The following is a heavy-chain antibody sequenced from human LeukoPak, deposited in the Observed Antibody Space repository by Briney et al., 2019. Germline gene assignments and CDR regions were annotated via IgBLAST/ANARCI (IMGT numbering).Heavy chain of an antibody. D-gene: IGHD3-10*01. CDR2: IYYSGST. CDR1: GGSISSGSYY. V-gene: IGHV4-61*02. J-gene: IGHJ6*03. Sequence: PSQTLSLTCTVSGGSISSGSYYWSWIRQPAGKGLEWIGSIYYSGSTYYNPSLKSRVTISVDTSKNQFSLKLSSVTAADTAVYYCARGKWFGELTPYYYYYYYMDVWGKGTTVTVSS. CDR3: ARGKWFGELTPYYYYYYYMDV.